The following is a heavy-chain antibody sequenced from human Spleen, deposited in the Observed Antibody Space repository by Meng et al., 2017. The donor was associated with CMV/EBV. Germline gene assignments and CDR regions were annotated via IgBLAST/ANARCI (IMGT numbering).Heavy chain of an antibody. CDR2: IYSGGRTT. V-gene: IGHV3-23*03. CDR3: AKDPLYFRQ. Sequence: GESLKISCAASGFTLSSYWMSWVRQAPERGLEWVSVIYSGGRTTYYADSVKGRFTVSRDDSKNTLYLQMDSLRAEDSAVYYCAKDPLYFRQWGRGTLVTVSS. J-gene: IGHJ1*01. CDR1: GFTLSSYW.